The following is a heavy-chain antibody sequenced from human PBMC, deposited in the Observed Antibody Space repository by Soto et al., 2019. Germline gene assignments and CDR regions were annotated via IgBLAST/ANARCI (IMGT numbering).Heavy chain of an antibody. V-gene: IGHV3-30*04. CDR3: ARAPLGISYYFDY. D-gene: IGHD7-27*01. CDR1: GFTFSSYA. J-gene: IGHJ4*02. CDR2: ISYDGSNK. Sequence: GGSLRLSCAASGFTFSSYAMHWVRQAPGKGLEWVAVISYDGSNKYYADSVKGRFTISRDNSKNTLYLQMNSLRAEDTAVYYCARAPLGISYYFDYWGQGTLVTVSS.